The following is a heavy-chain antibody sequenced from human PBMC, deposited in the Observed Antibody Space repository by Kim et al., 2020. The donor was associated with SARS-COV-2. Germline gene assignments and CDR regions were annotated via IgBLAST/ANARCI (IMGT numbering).Heavy chain of an antibody. V-gene: IGHV4-59*01. D-gene: IGHD3-3*01. CDR2: IYYSGST. CDR1: GGSISSYY. Sequence: SETLSLTCTVSGGSISSYYWSWIRQPPGKGLEWIGYIYYSGSTNYNPSLKSRVTISVDTSKNQFSLKLSSVTAADTAVYYCARESPGITIFGVAAAGGVFDYWGQGTLVTVSS. CDR3: ARESPGITIFGVAAAGGVFDY. J-gene: IGHJ4*02.